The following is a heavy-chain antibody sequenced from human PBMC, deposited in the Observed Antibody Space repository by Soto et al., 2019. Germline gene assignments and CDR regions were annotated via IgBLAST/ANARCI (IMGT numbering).Heavy chain of an antibody. CDR1: GYTFFTYD. Sequence: QVHLVQSGVEVKTPGASVKVSCQASGYTFFTYDISWVRQAPGQGLEWMGWISTYSDDTKYAQKFQGRVTMTTDTSTTTAYLELRSLRSDDTAVYYCARHHGPTTSENWFAPWGQGTLVTVSS. CDR2: ISTYSDDT. J-gene: IGHJ5*02. D-gene: IGHD5-12*01. V-gene: IGHV1-18*01. CDR3: ARHHGPTTSENWFAP.